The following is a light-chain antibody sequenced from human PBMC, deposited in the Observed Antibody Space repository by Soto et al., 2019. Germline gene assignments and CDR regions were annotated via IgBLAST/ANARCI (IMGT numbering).Light chain of an antibody. CDR3: QQYNNWPRT. CDR2: GAS. V-gene: IGKV3-15*01. Sequence: EIVMTQSPANLSVSPGERATLSCRASQSISSNLVWYQQKPGQAPRLLIYGASTRATGIPARFSGSGSGKEFTLTISSLQSEDFAVYYCQQYNNWPRTFGQGTKVEIK. CDR1: QSISSN. J-gene: IGKJ1*01.